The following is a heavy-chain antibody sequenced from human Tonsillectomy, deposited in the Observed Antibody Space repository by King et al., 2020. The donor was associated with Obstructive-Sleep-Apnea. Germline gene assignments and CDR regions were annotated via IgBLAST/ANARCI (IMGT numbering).Heavy chain of an antibody. D-gene: IGHD1-26*01. CDR2: INTKTGNP. CDR1: GYTFISNG. CDR3: ARVQSGTTSFDY. V-gene: IGHV7-4-1*01. Sequence: VQLVESESELRRPGASVNVSCRASGYTFISNGINWVRQAPGQGLEWMGWINTKTGNPTYAQAFTGRMVFSLDTSVTTAYLQIRSLQAEDTAVYFCARVQSGTTSFDYWGQGTLVTVSS. J-gene: IGHJ4*02.